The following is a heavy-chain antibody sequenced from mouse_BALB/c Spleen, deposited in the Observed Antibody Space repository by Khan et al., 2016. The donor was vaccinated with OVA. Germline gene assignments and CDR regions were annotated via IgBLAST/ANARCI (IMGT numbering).Heavy chain of an antibody. Sequence: QVQLKESGPGLVQPSQSLSITCTVSGFSLTNYGVHWVRQSPGKGLEWLGVIWSGGITDYNATFISRLSISKDNSKGQVFFKIDSLQANDTAIYYCARNRNGYFDSWGQGSTLTVSS. J-gene: IGHJ2*01. D-gene: IGHD1-1*02. CDR2: IWSGGIT. CDR3: ARNRNGYFDS. CDR1: GFSLTNYG. V-gene: IGHV2-2*02.